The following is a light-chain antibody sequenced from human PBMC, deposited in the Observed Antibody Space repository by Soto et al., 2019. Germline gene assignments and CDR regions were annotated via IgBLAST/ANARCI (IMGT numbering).Light chain of an antibody. CDR3: QQANTFALT. Sequence: DIQMTQSPSSVSASVGDRVTITCRASQDISRWLAWYQQKPGKAPNLLIYSASSLYSGVPSRFSGSGSVTDFTLTISSLQPEDFATYYCQQANTFALTFGGGTRVEIK. J-gene: IGKJ4*01. CDR2: SAS. CDR1: QDISRW. V-gene: IGKV1-12*01.